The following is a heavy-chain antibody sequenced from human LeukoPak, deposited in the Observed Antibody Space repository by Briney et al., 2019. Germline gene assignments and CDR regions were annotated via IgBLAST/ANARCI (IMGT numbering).Heavy chain of an antibody. Sequence: PEGSLRLSCAASGFTFDDYGMSWVRQAPGKGLEWVSGINWNGGSTGYADSVKGRFTISRDNAKNSLYLQMNSLRAEDTALYYCARWGSGDYDYYYYGMDVWGQGTTVTVSS. CDR1: GFTFDDYG. CDR3: ARWGSGDYDYYYYGMDV. CDR2: INWNGGST. J-gene: IGHJ6*02. V-gene: IGHV3-20*04. D-gene: IGHD4-17*01.